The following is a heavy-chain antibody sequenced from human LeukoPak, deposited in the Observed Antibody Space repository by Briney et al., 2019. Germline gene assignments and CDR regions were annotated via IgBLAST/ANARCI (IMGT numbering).Heavy chain of an antibody. V-gene: IGHV1-69*05. CDR3: ARDIGARQQLVVGY. Sequence: SVKVSCKASGGTFSSHAISWVRQAPGQGLEWMGGIIPIFGTANYAQKFQGRVTMTTDTSTSTAYMELRSLRSDDTAVYYCARDIGARQQLVVGYWGQGTLVTVSS. J-gene: IGHJ4*02. CDR1: GGTFSSHA. D-gene: IGHD6-13*01. CDR2: IIPIFGTA.